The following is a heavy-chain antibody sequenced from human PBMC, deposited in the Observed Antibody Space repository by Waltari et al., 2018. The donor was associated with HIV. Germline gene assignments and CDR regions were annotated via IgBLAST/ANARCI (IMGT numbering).Heavy chain of an antibody. Sequence: QVQLVQSGAAVKKPGSSVKVSCKASGGTFSSYEISWVRQAPGQGLEWMGGIIPIFGTANYAQKFQGRVTITADESTSTAYMELGSLRSEDTAVYYCARLPGIAAAGTSYYGMDVWGQGTTVTVSS. CDR2: IIPIFGTA. CDR1: GGTFSSYE. J-gene: IGHJ6*02. CDR3: ARLPGIAAAGTSYYGMDV. V-gene: IGHV1-69*01. D-gene: IGHD6-13*01.